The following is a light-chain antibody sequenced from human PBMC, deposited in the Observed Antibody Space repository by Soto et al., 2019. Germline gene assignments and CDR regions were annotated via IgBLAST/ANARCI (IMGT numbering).Light chain of an antibody. CDR1: SSDVGGYNY. V-gene: IGLV2-14*01. CDR3: YSYTSSSTYV. CDR2: DGS. Sequence: SVLTQPASGSGSPGQSITISCTVTSSDVGGYNYVSWYRQHPPKAPALVIYDGSNRPSGVSNRFSGSKSDNTASLTISGLQAEDEAEYYCYSYTSSSTYVFGTGTTVTVL. J-gene: IGLJ1*01.